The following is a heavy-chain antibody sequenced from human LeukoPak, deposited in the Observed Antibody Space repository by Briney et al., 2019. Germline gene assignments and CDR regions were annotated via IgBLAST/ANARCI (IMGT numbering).Heavy chain of an antibody. J-gene: IGHJ4*02. Sequence: SETLSLTCSVSGGSISTGSFYWNWIRHPAGERLEWIGRIYTTGSTNYNPSLKSRVTISVDTSKNQFSLKLSSVTAADTAVYYCARQRTRRAPADYWGQGTLVTVSS. CDR1: GGSISTGSFY. CDR2: IYTTGST. V-gene: IGHV4-61*02. D-gene: IGHD6-25*01. CDR3: ARQRTRRAPADY.